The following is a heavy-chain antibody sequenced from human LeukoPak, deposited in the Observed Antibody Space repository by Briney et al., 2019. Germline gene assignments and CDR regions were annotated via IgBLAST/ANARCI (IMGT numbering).Heavy chain of an antibody. CDR2: IYSAGTT. CDR1: GFTVTNNY. D-gene: IGHD3-22*01. V-gene: IGHV3-53*04. J-gene: IGHJ4*02. CDR3: ARVLGYDSSGYYRGSFDY. Sequence: GGSLRLSCAASGFTVTNNYMSWVRQAPGKGLEWVSVIYSAGTTYYADSVKGRFTISRQNPENTLFLQMNSLRPEDTAVYYCARVLGYDSSGYYRGSFDYWGQGTLVTVSS.